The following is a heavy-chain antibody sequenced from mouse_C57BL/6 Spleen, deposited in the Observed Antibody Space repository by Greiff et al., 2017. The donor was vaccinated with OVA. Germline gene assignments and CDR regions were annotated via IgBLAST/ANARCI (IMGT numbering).Heavy chain of an antibody. D-gene: IGHD1-1*01. CDR3: ARSYGSSVYAMDY. J-gene: IGHJ4*01. Sequence: EVHLVESGGGLVQPGGSLSLSCAASGFTFTDYYMSWVRQPPGKALEWLGFIRNKANGYTTEYSASVKGRFTISRDNSQSIPYLQMNALRAEDSATYYCARSYGSSVYAMDYWGQGTSVTVSS. CDR1: GFTFTDYY. V-gene: IGHV7-3*01. CDR2: IRNKANGYTT.